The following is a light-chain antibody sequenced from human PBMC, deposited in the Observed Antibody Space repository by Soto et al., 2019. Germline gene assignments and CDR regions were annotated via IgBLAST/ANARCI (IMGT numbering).Light chain of an antibody. CDR3: QQFSSSPLT. J-gene: IGKJ4*01. V-gene: IGKV3-20*01. CDR1: QSISSSY. CDR2: RTF. Sequence: EIVLTQSPGTLSLSPGERATLSCRASQSISSSYLAWYQQKPGQPPRLLLYRTFSRATGIPDRFSGSGSGKDFTLTISRLEPEDFAVYFCQQFSSSPLTFGGGTKVDIK.